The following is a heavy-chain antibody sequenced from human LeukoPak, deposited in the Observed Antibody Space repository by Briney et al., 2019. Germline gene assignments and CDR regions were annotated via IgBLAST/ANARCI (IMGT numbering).Heavy chain of an antibody. CDR3: ARLAQTPDYYSSGGYFYLGY. Sequence: GASVKVSCKASRYTFTSYDINWVREAAGQGLEWMGWMNPNTGRTGFAQKFQGRLTMTRDTSISTAYMELSSLRSDDTAVYYCARLAQTPDYYSSGGYFYLGYWGQGTPVTDSS. CDR1: RYTFTSYD. CDR2: MNPNTGRT. J-gene: IGHJ4*02. D-gene: IGHD3-22*01. V-gene: IGHV1-8*01.